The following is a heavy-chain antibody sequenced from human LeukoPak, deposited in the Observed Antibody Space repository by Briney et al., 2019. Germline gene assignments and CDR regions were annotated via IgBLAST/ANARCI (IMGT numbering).Heavy chain of an antibody. Sequence: ASVKVSCKASGYTFTSYGISWVRQAPGQGLEWMGWISAYNGNTNYAQKLQGRVTMTTDTSTSTAYMELRSLRSDDTAVYHCAREGVVVPAAMNGSGASGNYYYYYGMDVWGKGTTVTVSS. J-gene: IGHJ6*04. CDR1: GYTFTSYG. D-gene: IGHD2-2*01. CDR2: ISAYNGNT. CDR3: AREGVVVPAAMNGSGASGNYYYYYGMDV. V-gene: IGHV1-18*04.